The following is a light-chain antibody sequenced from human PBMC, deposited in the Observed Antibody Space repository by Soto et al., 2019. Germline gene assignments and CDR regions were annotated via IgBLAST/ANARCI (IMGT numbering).Light chain of an antibody. Sequence: DIQMTQSPSSLSASVGDRVTITCRASQGSGTDVGWDRQKPGRAPERLIYSTSSLQSGGPSRFSGSGAGTEFSLTSTSLQPEDFATYYCQQANSFPVAFGGGTNVDIK. CDR3: QQANSFPVA. V-gene: IGKV1-17*01. CDR2: STS. J-gene: IGKJ4*01. CDR1: QGSGTD.